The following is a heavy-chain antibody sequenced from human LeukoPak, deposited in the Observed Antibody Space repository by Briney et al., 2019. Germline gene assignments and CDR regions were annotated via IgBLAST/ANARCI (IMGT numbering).Heavy chain of an antibody. CDR3: ARGDCSSTSCYEVASLGSVWFDP. CDR2: INPNSGGT. J-gene: IGHJ5*02. Sequence: ASVKVSCKASGYTFTSYGISWVRQAPGQGLEWMGWINPNSGGTNYAQKFQGRVTMTRDTSISTAYMELSRLRSDDTAVYYCARGDCSSTSCYEVASLGSVWFDPWGQGTLVTVSS. V-gene: IGHV1-2*02. CDR1: GYTFTSYG. D-gene: IGHD2-2*01.